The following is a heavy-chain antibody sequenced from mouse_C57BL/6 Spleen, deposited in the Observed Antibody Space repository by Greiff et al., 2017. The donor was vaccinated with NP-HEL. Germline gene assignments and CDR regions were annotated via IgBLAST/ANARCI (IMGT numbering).Heavy chain of an antibody. CDR1: GYTFTSYW. CDR3: ARVDYSNSYY. Sequence: QVQLQQPGAELVKPGASVKLSCKASGYTFTSYWMHWVKQRPGLGLEWIGRIDPNSGGTKYNEKFKSKATLTVDKPSSTAYMQLSSLTSEDSAVYYCARVDYSNSYYWGQGTTLTVSS. CDR2: IDPNSGGT. D-gene: IGHD2-5*01. V-gene: IGHV1-72*01. J-gene: IGHJ2*01.